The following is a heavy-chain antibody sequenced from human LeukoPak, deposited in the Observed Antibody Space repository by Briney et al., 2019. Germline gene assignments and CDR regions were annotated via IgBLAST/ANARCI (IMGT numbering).Heavy chain of an antibody. J-gene: IGHJ3*02. CDR3: ARNTGDAFDI. V-gene: IGHV4-31*03. CDR2: VYYSGST. CDR1: GGSISSGGYY. Sequence: SETLSLTCTVSGGSISSGGYYWSWIRQHPGKGLEWIGYVYYSGSTYYNPSLKSRVTISVDTSKNQFSLKLSSVTAADTAVYYCARNTGDAFDIWGQGTMVTVSS. D-gene: IGHD2-8*02.